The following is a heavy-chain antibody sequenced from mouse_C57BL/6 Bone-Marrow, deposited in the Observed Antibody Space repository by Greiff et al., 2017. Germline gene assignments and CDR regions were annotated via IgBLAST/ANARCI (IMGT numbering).Heavy chain of an antibody. J-gene: IGHJ3*01. D-gene: IGHD4-1*02. V-gene: IGHV7-3*01. CDR1: GFTFTDYY. Sequence: VKLMESGGGLVQPGGSLSLSCAASGFTFTDYYMSWVRQPPGKALEWLGFIRNKANGYTTEYSASVKGRFTISRDNSQSILDLQMNALRAEDSATLYCARTGVQLGPWFAYWGQGTLVTVSA. CDR2: IRNKANGYTT. CDR3: ARTGVQLGPWFAY.